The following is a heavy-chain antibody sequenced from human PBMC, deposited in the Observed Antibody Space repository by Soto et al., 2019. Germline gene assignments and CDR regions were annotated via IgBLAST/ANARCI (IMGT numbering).Heavy chain of an antibody. J-gene: IGHJ4*02. CDR1: GLTLRSYA. Sequence: QVQLVESGGGVVQPGRTLRLSCAASGLTLRSYAMHWVRQAPGKGLEWVAVISYEGSDQYYADSVKGRFTISRDNSKNTLYLQMTSLRVEDTAMYYCANGRRDGRFLEWDVDYWGQGTLVTVSS. V-gene: IGHV3-30*18. CDR3: ANGRRDGRFLEWDVDY. D-gene: IGHD3-3*01. CDR2: ISYEGSDQ.